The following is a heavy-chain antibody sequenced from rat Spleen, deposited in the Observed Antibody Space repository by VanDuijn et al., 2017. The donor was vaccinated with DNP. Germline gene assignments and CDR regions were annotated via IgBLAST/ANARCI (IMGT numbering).Heavy chain of an antibody. J-gene: IGHJ4*01. D-gene: IGHD4-3*01. CDR1: GFSLTSYT. CDR3: ARDLIIRDTTSAMDA. CDR2: MSSGGST. Sequence: QVQLKESGPGLVQPSQTLSLTCTVSGFSLTSYTVSWVRQPPGKGLEWIASMSSGGSTYYNSALKSRLSISRDTSKSQVFLKVSSLQTEDTATYYCARDLIIRDTTSAMDAWGQGTSVTVSS. V-gene: IGHV2-6*01.